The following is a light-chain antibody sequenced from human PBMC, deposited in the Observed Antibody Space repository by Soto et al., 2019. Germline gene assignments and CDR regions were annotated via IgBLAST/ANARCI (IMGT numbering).Light chain of an antibody. V-gene: IGLV2-14*03. CDR1: SSDIGGSNY. CDR3: YSSRSSSSPFYV. J-gene: IGLJ1*01. CDR2: GVS. Sequence: QSALTQPASVSGSPGQSITISCAGTSSDIGGSNYVSWYQQHPGKAPKLMIYGVSNRPSGVSNRFSGSKSGNTASLTISGLQAEDEDDYFCYSSRSSSSPFYVFGSGTKLTVL.